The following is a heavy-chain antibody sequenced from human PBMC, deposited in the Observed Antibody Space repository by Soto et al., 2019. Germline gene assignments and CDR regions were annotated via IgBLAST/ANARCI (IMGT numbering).Heavy chain of an antibody. J-gene: IGHJ6*02. D-gene: IGHD5-18*01. Sequence: QVQLQESGPGLVKPSQTLSLTCTVSGGSISSGDYYWSWIRQPPGKGLEWIGYIYYSGSTYYNPSPTGXVXLXXDTSKNQFSLELSSVTAADTAVYYWARASPVVTDVWGQGTTVTVSS. V-gene: IGHV4-30-4*01. CDR2: IYYSGST. CDR3: ARASPVVTDV. CDR1: GGSISSGDYY.